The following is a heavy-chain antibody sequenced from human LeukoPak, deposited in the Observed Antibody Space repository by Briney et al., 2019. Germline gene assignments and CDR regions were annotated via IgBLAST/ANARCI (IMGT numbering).Heavy chain of an antibody. J-gene: IGHJ6*02. D-gene: IGHD3-10*01. CDR2: TYYRSKWYH. CDR3: AREGSGQEYYGMDV. CDR1: GDSVSSHSAA. Sequence: SQTLSLTCDISGDSVSSHSAAWNWIRRSPSGGLEWLGRTYYRSKWYHDYALSVRSRITVTPDTSENQFSLHLNSVILEDTAIYFCAREGSGQEYYGMDVWGQGTTVIVSS. V-gene: IGHV6-1*01.